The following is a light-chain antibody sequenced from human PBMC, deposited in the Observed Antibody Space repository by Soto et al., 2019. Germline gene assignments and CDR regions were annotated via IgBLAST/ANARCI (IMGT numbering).Light chain of an antibody. V-gene: IGKV1-39*01. CDR1: QSISSY. CDR3: QQSYSTSVT. J-gene: IGKJ3*01. Sequence: DIQMPKSPSSLSASVGDRFTITCRASQSISSYLNWYQQKPGKAPKLLIYAASSLQSGVPSRFSGSGSGTDFTLTISSLQPEDFATYYCQQSYSTSVTFGPGTKVDIK. CDR2: AAS.